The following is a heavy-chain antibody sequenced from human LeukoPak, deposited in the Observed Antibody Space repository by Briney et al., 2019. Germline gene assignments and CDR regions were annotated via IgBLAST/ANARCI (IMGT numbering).Heavy chain of an antibody. Sequence: ASVKVSCKASGYTFTGYYMHWVRQAPGQGLEWMGWINPNSGGTNYAQKFQGRVTMTRDTSISTAYMELSRLRSDDTAVYYCARDPGPAATNCFDPWGQGTLVTVSS. D-gene: IGHD2-2*01. V-gene: IGHV1-2*02. CDR3: ARDPGPAATNCFDP. J-gene: IGHJ5*02. CDR2: INPNSGGT. CDR1: GYTFTGYY.